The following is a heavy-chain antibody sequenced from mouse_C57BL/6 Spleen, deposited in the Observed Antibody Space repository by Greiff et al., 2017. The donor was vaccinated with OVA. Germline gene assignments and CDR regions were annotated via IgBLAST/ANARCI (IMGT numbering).Heavy chain of an antibody. D-gene: IGHD2-14*01. CDR3: ARVYRGFFDY. Sequence: EVMLVESGGGLVQPGGSLKLSCAASGFTFSDYYMYWVRQTPEKRLEWVAYISNGGGSTYYPDTVKGRFTISRDNAKNTLYLQMSRLKSEDTAMYYCARVYRGFFDYWGKGTTLTVSS. CDR1: GFTFSDYY. V-gene: IGHV5-12*01. J-gene: IGHJ2*01. CDR2: ISNGGGST.